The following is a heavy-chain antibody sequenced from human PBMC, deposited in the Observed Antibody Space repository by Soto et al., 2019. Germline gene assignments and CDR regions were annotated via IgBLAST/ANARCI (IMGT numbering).Heavy chain of an antibody. J-gene: IGHJ4*02. V-gene: IGHV3-7*01. CDR3: ARDRLPEVRGVVEYYFDY. CDR2: IKQDGSEK. CDR1: GFTFSSYW. D-gene: IGHD3-10*01. Sequence: EVQLVESGGGLVQPGGSLRLSCAASGFTFSSYWVSWVRQAPGKGLEWVANIKQDGSEKYYVDSVKGRFTISRDNAKNSLYLQMNSLRAEDTAVYYCARDRLPEVRGVVEYYFDYWGQGTLVTVSS.